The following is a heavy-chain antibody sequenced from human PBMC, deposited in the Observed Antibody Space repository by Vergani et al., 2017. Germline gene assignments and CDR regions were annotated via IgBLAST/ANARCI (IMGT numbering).Heavy chain of an antibody. CDR1: GYTFTSYG. D-gene: IGHD1-26*01. CDR3: ARDPGATGNYYYYGMDV. Sequence: QVPLVQSGAEVKKPGASVKVSCKASGYTFTSYGISWVRQAPGQGLEWMGWISAYNGNTNYAQKLQGRVTMTTDTSTSTAYMELRSLRSDDTAVYYCARDPGATGNYYYYGMDVWGQGTTVTVSS. J-gene: IGHJ6*02. V-gene: IGHV1-18*01. CDR2: ISAYNGNT.